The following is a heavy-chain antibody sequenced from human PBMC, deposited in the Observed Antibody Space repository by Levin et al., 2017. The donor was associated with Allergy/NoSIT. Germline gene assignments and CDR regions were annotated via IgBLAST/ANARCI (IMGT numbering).Heavy chain of an antibody. CDR2: IWYDGSNK. V-gene: IGHV3-33*01. J-gene: IGHJ4*02. Sequence: PGGSLRLSCAASGFTFSSYGMHWVRQAPGKGLEWVAVIWYDGSNKYYADSVKGRFTISRDNSKNTLYLQMNSLRAEDTAVYYCARGRGVVVTAYMVFDYWGQGTLVTVSS. CDR1: GFTFSSYG. D-gene: IGHD2-21*02. CDR3: ARGRGVVVTAYMVFDY.